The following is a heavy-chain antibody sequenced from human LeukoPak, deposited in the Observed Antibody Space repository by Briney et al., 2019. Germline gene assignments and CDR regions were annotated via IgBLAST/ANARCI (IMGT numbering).Heavy chain of an antibody. J-gene: IGHJ3*02. CDR2: IYYSGST. CDR3: ARERDSSGHPDAFDI. Sequence: PSETLSLTCTVSGGSISSYYWSWIRQPPGKGLEWIGYIYYSGSTNYNPSLKSRVTISVDTSKNQFSLKLSSVTAADTAVYYCARERDSSGHPDAFDIWGQGTMVTVSS. V-gene: IGHV4-59*12. CDR1: GGSISSYY. D-gene: IGHD3-22*01.